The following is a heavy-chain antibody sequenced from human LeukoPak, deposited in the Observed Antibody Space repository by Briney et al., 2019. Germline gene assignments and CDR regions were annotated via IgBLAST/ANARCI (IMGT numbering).Heavy chain of an antibody. J-gene: IGHJ4*02. D-gene: IGHD6-19*01. V-gene: IGHV3-30*03. Sequence: PGGSLRLSCAASGFSFHDHGMDWVRQAPGKGLEWVAVIAADGGVKQYADSVKGRFSLSRDNSKNTVSLQMNGLTAEDTAVNYCAREATWGQWYFDLWGQGAPVTVSS. CDR2: IAADGGVK. CDR3: AREATWGQWYFDL. CDR1: GFSFHDHG.